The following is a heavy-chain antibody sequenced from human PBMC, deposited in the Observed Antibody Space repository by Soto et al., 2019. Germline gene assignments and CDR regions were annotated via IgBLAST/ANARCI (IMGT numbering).Heavy chain of an antibody. J-gene: IGHJ3*02. CDR1: GFNFDDYA. CDR3: AKGWGGYDLSGALDM. V-gene: IGHV3-9*01. D-gene: IGHD5-12*01. Sequence: EVQLVESGGGLVQPGRSLRLSCVASGFNFDDYAMHWVRRAPGRDLEWVSGINWNSNNIDYADSVKGRFTISRDNAKDSLYLHMNSLRAEDTALYYCAKGWGGYDLSGALDMWGQGTVVTVSS. CDR2: INWNSNNI.